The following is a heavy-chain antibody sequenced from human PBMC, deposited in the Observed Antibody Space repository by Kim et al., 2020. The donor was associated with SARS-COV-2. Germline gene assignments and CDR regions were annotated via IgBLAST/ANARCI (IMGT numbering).Heavy chain of an antibody. V-gene: IGHV3-23*01. D-gene: IGHD3-3*01. CDR1: GFTFSSYA. Sequence: GGSLRLSCAASGFTFSSYAMNWVRQAPGKGLEWVSAISGSGGSTYYADSVKGRFTISRDNSKNTLYLQMNSLRAEDTAVYYCAKGSGGDYDFWSGYYSYYGMDVWGQGTTVTVSS. J-gene: IGHJ6*02. CDR3: AKGSGGDYDFWSGYYSYYGMDV. CDR2: ISGSGGST.